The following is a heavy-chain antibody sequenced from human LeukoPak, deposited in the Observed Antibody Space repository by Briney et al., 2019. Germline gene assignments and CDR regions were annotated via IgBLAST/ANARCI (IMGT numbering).Heavy chain of an antibody. J-gene: IGHJ4*02. CDR1: GGSISSGGYY. CDR2: IYYSGST. V-gene: IGHV4-31*03. CDR3: ARDSLYYDSSGGYFDY. D-gene: IGHD3-22*01. Sequence: PSQTLSLTCTVSGGSISSGGYYRSWIRQHPGKGLEWIGYIYYSGSTYYNPSLKSRVTISVDTSKNQFSLKLSSVTAADTAVYYCARDSLYYDSSGGYFDYWGQGTLVTVSS.